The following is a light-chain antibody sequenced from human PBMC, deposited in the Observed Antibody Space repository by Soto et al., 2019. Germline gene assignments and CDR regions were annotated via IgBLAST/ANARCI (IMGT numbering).Light chain of an antibody. V-gene: IGLV2-14*03. CDR2: EVS. CDR1: SSDVGGYNF. J-gene: IGLJ1*01. Sequence: QSALTQPASVFGSPGKSITISCTGTSSDVGGYNFVSWYQQQPGKAPKLMSYEVSKRTSRVSNRCSGSKSGKTASLTISGLQREDESEYYCSSYTSSSTVVFGTGTKSPS. CDR3: SSYTSSSTVV.